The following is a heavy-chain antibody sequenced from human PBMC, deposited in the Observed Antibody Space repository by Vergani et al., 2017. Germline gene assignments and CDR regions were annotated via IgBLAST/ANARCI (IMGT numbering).Heavy chain of an antibody. CDR1: GGPISSGGYA. CDR3: ARGHDSSGYYYDY. CDR2: IYHSGST. V-gene: IGHV4-30-2*01. J-gene: IGHJ4*02. Sequence: QLQLQESGSGLVKPSQTLSLTCAVSGGPISSGGYAWSWIRQPPGKGLEWIGYIYHSGSTYYNPSLKSRVTIAVDRSKNQFSLKLSSVTAADTAVYYCARGHDSSGYYYDYWGQGTLVIVSS. D-gene: IGHD3-22*01.